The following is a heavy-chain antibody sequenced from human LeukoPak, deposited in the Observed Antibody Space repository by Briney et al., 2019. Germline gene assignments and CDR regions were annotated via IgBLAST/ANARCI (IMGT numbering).Heavy chain of an antibody. D-gene: IGHD1-1*01. CDR1: GYSFTNYW. Sequence: GESLKISCKASGYSFTNYWIGWVRQMPGKGLEWVAMINPDDTNIAYSPSFQGQVTISADRSISTAYLQWSSLTASDTAMYYCARPRRAERDEDFWGQGTLVTVSS. CDR2: INPDDTNI. CDR3: ARPRRAERDEDF. V-gene: IGHV5-51*01. J-gene: IGHJ4*02.